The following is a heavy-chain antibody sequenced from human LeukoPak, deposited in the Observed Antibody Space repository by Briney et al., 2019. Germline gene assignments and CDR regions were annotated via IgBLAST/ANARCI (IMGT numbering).Heavy chain of an antibody. Sequence: SETLSLTCTVSGGSISSYYWSWIRQSPGKGLEWIGYIYYSGSTNYNPSLKSRVTISVDTSKNQFSLKLSSVTAADTAVYYCARRRDSSGYVDYWGQGTLVTVSS. V-gene: IGHV4-59*08. CDR3: ARRRDSSGYVDY. CDR1: GGSISSYY. CDR2: IYYSGST. J-gene: IGHJ4*02. D-gene: IGHD3-22*01.